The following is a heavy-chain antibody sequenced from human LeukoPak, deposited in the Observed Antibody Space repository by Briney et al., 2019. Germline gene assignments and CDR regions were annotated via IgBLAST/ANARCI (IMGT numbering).Heavy chain of an antibody. CDR3: ARQYYDFWSGYQFDY. CDR1: GYTFTSYG. Sequence: ASVKVSCKASGYTFTSYGISWVRQAPGQGLEWMGWISAYNGNTNYAQKLQGRVTITRNTSISTAYMELSSLRSEDTAVYYCARQYYDFWSGYQFDYWGQGTLVTVSS. CDR2: ISAYNGNT. V-gene: IGHV1-18*01. D-gene: IGHD3-3*01. J-gene: IGHJ4*02.